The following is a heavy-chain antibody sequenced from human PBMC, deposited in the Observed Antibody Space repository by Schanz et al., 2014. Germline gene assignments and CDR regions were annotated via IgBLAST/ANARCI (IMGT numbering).Heavy chain of an antibody. CDR2: MFPGGNT. V-gene: IGHV3-66*01. CDR1: GFRVITNY. D-gene: IGHD5-12*01. CDR3: AKDGVEAVATV. Sequence: VQLVESGGGVVQPGRSLRLSCPASGFRVITNYMTWVRQAPGKGLEWVSIMFPGGNTYYADSVKGRFTISRDNSKNTLFLQMNSLRAEDTAVYYCAKDGVEAVATVWGQGILVTVSS. J-gene: IGHJ4*02.